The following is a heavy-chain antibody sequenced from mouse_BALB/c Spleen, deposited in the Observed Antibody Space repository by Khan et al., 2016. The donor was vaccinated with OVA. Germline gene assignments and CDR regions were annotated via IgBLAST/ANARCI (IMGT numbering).Heavy chain of an antibody. J-gene: IGHJ2*01. Sequence: QVQLQQSGAELAKPGASVKMSCKASGYTFTSYWMHWIKQRPGQGLEWIGYINPTSGYTDYNQKFKDKATLTADKSSSTAYMQLNSLTSDDSAVYYCARDRIDYWGQGTTLPVSS. CDR2: INPTSGYT. V-gene: IGHV1-7*01. CDR1: GYTFTSYW. CDR3: ARDRIDY.